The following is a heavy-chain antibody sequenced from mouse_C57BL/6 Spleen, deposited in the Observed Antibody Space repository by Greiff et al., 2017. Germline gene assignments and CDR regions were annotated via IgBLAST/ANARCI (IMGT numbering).Heavy chain of an antibody. V-gene: IGHV3-6*01. Sequence: DVQLQESGPGLVKPSQSLSLTCSVTGYSITSGYYWNWIRQFPGNKLEWMGYISYDGSNNYNPSLKNRISITRDTSKNQFFLKLNSVTTEDTATYYCARDDYDRTMDYWGQGTSVTVSS. CDR2: ISYDGSN. J-gene: IGHJ4*01. CDR3: ARDDYDRTMDY. CDR1: GYSITSGYY. D-gene: IGHD2-4*01.